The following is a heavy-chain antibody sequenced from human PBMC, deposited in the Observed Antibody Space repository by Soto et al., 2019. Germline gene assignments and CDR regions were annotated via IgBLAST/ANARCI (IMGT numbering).Heavy chain of an antibody. J-gene: IGHJ4*02. V-gene: IGHV3-74*01. Sequence: HPGGSLRLSCAASGFTFSSYWMHWVRQAPGKGLVWVSRINSDGSSTNYADSVKGRFTISRDNAKNTLYLQVNSLRAEDTAVYYCARETYDTSSYYPDYWGQGTLVTVSS. CDR3: ARETYDTSSYYPDY. CDR2: INSDGSST. CDR1: GFTFSSYW. D-gene: IGHD3-22*01.